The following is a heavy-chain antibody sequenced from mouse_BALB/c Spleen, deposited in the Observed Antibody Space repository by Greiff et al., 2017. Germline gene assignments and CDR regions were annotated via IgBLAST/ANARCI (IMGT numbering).Heavy chain of an antibody. CDR2: ISDGGSYT. J-gene: IGHJ2*01. D-gene: IGHD3-1*01. CDR3: ARGGSSASFDY. CDR1: GFTFSDYY. Sequence: EVMLVESGGGLVKPGGSLKLSCAASGFTFSDYYMYWVRQTPEKRLEWVATISDGGSYTYYPDSVKGRFTISRDNAKNNLYLQMSSLKSEDTAMYYCARGGSSASFDYWGQGTTLTVSS. V-gene: IGHV5-4*02.